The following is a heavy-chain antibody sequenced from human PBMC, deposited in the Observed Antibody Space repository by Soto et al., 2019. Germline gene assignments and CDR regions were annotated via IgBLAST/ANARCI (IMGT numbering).Heavy chain of an antibody. CDR2: ISYDASNK. J-gene: IGHJ4*02. D-gene: IGHD6-13*01. CDR3: AREEVGAVYFDY. V-gene: IGHV3-30-3*01. CDR1: GFTFSSHA. Sequence: GGSLRLSCAASGFTFSSHAMHWVRQTPGKGLEWVAVISYDASNKYYADSVKGRFTISRDNSKNTLYLQINSLRAEDTAVYYCAREEVGAVYFDYWGQGTPVTVSS.